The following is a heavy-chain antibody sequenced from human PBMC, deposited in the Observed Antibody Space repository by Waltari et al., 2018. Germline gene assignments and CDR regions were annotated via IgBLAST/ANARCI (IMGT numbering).Heavy chain of an antibody. J-gene: IGHJ2*01. CDR3: AREWGAGYQLPHNHRYFDL. CDR1: GYAFTSYS. V-gene: IGHV1-18*04. D-gene: IGHD2-2*01. CDR2: ITTHNGNT. Sequence: QIQLVQSGAEVKKPGASVRVSCKASGYAFTSYSISWVRQAPGQGLEWMGWITTHNGNTNYARKLQARVTLTTDTSTNTVYMELRGLKFDDTAVYYCAREWGAGYQLPHNHRYFDLWGRGTLVTVSS.